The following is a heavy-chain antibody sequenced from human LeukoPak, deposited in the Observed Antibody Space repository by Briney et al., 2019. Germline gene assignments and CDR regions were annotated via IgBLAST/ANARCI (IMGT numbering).Heavy chain of an antibody. D-gene: IGHD5-18*01. CDR2: IYPGDSDT. J-gene: IGHJ6*03. V-gene: IGHV5-51*01. Sequence: GESLKISCKGSGYSFTSYWIGWVRQMPGKGLEWMGIIYPGDSDTRYSPSFQGQVTISADKSISTAYLQWSSLKASDTAMYYCARLWIQPTTQDYYYYYYMDVWGKGTTVTVSS. CDR1: GYSFTSYW. CDR3: ARLWIQPTTQDYYYYYYMDV.